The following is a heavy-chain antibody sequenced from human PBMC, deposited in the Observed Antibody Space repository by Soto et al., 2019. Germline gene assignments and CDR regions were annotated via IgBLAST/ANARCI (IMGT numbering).Heavy chain of an antibody. J-gene: IGHJ5*02. CDR3: ARGVYYDSSGYLRASYNWFDP. D-gene: IGHD3-22*01. CDR1: GFTFSSYD. V-gene: IGHV3-13*01. Sequence: VGSLRLSCAASGFTFSSYDMHWVRQATGKGLEWVSAIGTAGDTYYPGSVKGRFTISRENAKNSLYLQMNSLRAGDTAVYYCARGVYYDSSGYLRASYNWFDPWGQGTLVTVSS. CDR2: IGTAGDT.